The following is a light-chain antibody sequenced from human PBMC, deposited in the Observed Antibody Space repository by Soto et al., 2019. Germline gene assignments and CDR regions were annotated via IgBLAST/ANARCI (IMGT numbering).Light chain of an antibody. CDR1: QNIARY. CDR3: QQTYSTPAST. J-gene: IGKJ1*01. Sequence: DIQMTQSPSSLSASVGDRVTITCRASQNIARYLNWYQHKLGKAPELLIYAASNLQDGVPSRFSGSGSWTEFTLTNSSLQPEDFALYYCQQTYSTPASTFGQGTSVDVK. CDR2: AAS. V-gene: IGKV1-39*01.